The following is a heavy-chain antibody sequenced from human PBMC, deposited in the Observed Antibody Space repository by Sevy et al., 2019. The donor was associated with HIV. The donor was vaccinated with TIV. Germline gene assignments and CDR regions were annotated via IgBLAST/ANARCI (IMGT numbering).Heavy chain of an antibody. CDR2: ISSDGTTI. CDR3: ARDLDDNSGYYYGAIDY. D-gene: IGHD3-22*01. V-gene: IGHV3-48*03. CDR1: GFTFSSYE. J-gene: IGHJ4*02. Sequence: GGSLRLSCAASGFTFSSYEMNWVRQAPGKGLEWVSYISSDGTTIYYAESVKGRFTISRDNAQNSVSLQMNSLGAEDTAVYYCARDLDDNSGYYYGAIDYWGQGTLVTVSS.